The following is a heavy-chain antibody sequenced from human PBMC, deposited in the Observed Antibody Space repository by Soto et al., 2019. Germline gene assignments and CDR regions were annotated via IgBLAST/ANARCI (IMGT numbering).Heavy chain of an antibody. CDR2: IWYDGSNK. V-gene: IGHV3-33*01. Sequence: QVQLVESGGGVVQPGRSLRLSCAASGFTFSSYGMHWVRQAPGKGLEWVAVIWYDGSNKYYADSVKGRFTISRDNSKNTLYLQMNSLRAEDTAVYYCARVRYCSGGSCSYYFDCWGQGTLVTVSS. J-gene: IGHJ4*02. D-gene: IGHD2-15*01. CDR3: ARVRYCSGGSCSYYFDC. CDR1: GFTFSSYG.